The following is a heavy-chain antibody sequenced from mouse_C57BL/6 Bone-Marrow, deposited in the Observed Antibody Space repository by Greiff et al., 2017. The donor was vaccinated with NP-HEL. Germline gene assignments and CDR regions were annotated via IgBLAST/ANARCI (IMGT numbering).Heavy chain of an antibody. CDR2: IYPRDGST. Sequence: QVQLKESGPELVKPGASVKLSCKASGYTFTSYDINWVKQRPGQGLEWIGWIYPRDGSTKYNEKFKGKATLTVDTASSTAYMELHSLTSEDSAVYFCARSGRGYYYAMDYWGQGTSVTVSS. CDR1: GYTFTSYD. V-gene: IGHV1-85*01. J-gene: IGHJ4*01. CDR3: ARSGRGYYYAMDY. D-gene: IGHD1-1*01.